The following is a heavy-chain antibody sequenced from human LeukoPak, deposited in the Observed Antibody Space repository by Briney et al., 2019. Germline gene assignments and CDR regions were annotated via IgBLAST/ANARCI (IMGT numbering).Heavy chain of an antibody. CDR2: IIPIFGTT. CDR1: GGSFNNYA. D-gene: IGHD5-18*01. J-gene: IGHJ4*02. CDR3: ARGTDTAMVVFDY. V-gene: IGHV1-69*05. Sequence: AASVKVSCKASGGSFNNYAISWVRQAPGQGLEWMGRIIPIFGTTNYAQKFQGRVTITTDESTSTAYMELSSLRSEDTAVYYCARGTDTAMVVFDYWGQGTLVTVSS.